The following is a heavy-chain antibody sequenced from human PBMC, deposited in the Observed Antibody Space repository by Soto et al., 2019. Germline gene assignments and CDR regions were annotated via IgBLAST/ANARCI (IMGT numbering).Heavy chain of an antibody. CDR2: IIPILGIA. CDR3: ASQGPYSGSYPFDY. Sequence: QVQLVQSGAEVKKPGSSVKVSCKASGGTFSSYTISWVRQAPGQGLEWMGRIIPILGIANYAQKIQGRVTMTADKSTSTAYMELSSLRSEDTAVYYCASQGPYSGSYPFDYWGQGTLVTVSS. CDR1: GGTFSSYT. J-gene: IGHJ4*02. V-gene: IGHV1-69*02. D-gene: IGHD1-26*01.